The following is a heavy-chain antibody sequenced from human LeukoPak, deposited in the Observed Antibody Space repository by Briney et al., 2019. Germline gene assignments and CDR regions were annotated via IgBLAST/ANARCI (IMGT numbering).Heavy chain of an antibody. CDR2: IYSGGST. V-gene: IGHV3-66*01. J-gene: IGHJ4*02. CDR3: APIAIRSGY. D-gene: IGHD3-9*01. Sequence: PGGSLRLSCAASGFIVSSNYMSWVRHAPGKGLEWVSVIYSGGSTYYADSVKGRFTISRDHSKNTLYLQMNSLRAEDTAVYYCAPIAIRSGYWGQGTLVTVSS. CDR1: GFIVSSNY.